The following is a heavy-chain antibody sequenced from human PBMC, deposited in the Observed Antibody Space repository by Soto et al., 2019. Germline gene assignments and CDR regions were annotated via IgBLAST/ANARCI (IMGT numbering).Heavy chain of an antibody. J-gene: IGHJ5*02. D-gene: IGHD3-22*01. Sequence: SVKVSCKASGGTFSSYAISCVRQAPGQGLEWMGGIIPIFGTANYAQKFQGRVTITADESTSTAYMELSSLRSEDTAVYYCARGVSSGYYRFDPWGQGTLVTVSS. CDR1: GGTFSSYA. CDR3: ARGVSSGYYRFDP. V-gene: IGHV1-69*13. CDR2: IIPIFGTA.